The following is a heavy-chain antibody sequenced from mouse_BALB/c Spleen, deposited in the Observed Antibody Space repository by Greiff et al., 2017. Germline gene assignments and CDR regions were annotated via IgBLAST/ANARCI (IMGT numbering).Heavy chain of an antibody. CDR3: ARRWDGFAY. D-gene: IGHD4-1*01. Sequence: VMLVESGAELARPGASVKMSCKASGYTFTSYTMHWVKQRPGQGLEWIGYINPSSGYTNYNQKFKDKATLTADKSSSTAYMQLSSLTSEDSAVYYCARRWDGFAYWGQGTLVTVSA. J-gene: IGHJ3*01. CDR2: INPSSGYT. V-gene: IGHV1-4*01. CDR1: GYTFTSYT.